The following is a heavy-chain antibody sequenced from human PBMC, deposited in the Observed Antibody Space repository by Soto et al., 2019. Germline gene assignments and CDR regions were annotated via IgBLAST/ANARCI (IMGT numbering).Heavy chain of an antibody. V-gene: IGHV3-30*18. D-gene: IGHD1-26*01. CDR2: ISYDGSNK. CDR3: AKDGGGGELLLNY. Sequence: QVQLVESGGGVVQPGRSLRLSCAASGFTFSSYGMHWVRQAPGKGLEWVAVISYDGSNKYYADSVKGRFTISRDNSKNWLYLEMNSLRAADTAVYYCAKDGGGGELLLNYWGQGTLVTVSS. CDR1: GFTFSSYG. J-gene: IGHJ4*02.